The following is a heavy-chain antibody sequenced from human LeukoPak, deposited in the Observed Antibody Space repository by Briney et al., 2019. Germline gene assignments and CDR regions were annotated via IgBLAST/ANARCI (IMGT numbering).Heavy chain of an antibody. CDR2: INPNSGGT. V-gene: IGHV1-2*02. CDR1: GYTFTGYF. CDR3: ARSNPSSSGSYLKYYYYMDV. Sequence: GASVKVSCKASGYTFTGYFIHWVRQAPGQGLEWMGWINPNSGGTNYAQKFQGRVTMTRDTSISTAYMELSRLRSDDTAVYYCARSNPSSSGSYLKYYYYMDVWGKGTTVTVSS. D-gene: IGHD1-26*01. J-gene: IGHJ6*03.